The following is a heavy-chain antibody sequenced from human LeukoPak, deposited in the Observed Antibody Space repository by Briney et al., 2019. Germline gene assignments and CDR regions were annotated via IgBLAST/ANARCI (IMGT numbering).Heavy chain of an antibody. Sequence: GGSLRLSCAASGFTFSNYWMHWVRQAPGKGLVWVSRVNGDGSATHYADSVKGRFTISRDNAKNTLYLQMNSLRPEDTAVFYCARNHYGSVDYWGQGTLVTVSS. D-gene: IGHD3-10*01. CDR3: ARNHYGSVDY. V-gene: IGHV3-74*01. CDR1: GFTFSNYW. J-gene: IGHJ4*02. CDR2: VNGDGSAT.